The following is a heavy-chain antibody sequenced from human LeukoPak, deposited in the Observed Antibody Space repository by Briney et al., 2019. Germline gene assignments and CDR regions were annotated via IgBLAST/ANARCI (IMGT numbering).Heavy chain of an antibody. V-gene: IGHV1-2*02. CDR2: INPNSGGT. Sequence: GASVKVSCKASGYTFTGYYMHWVRQAPGQGLEWMGWINPNSGGTNYAQKFQGRVTMTRDTSISTAYMELSRLRSDDTAVYYCARVDSKIVVVITNNRGLGAFDIWGQGTMVTVSS. J-gene: IGHJ3*02. CDR1: GYTFTGYY. CDR3: ARVDSKIVVVITNNRGLGAFDI. D-gene: IGHD3-22*01.